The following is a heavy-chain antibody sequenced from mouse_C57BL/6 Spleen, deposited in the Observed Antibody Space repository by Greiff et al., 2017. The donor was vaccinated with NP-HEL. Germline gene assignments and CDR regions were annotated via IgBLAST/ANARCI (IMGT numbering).Heavy chain of an antibody. CDR1: GFTFSSYA. V-gene: IGHV5-4*03. D-gene: IGHD1-1*01. CDR2: ISDGGSYT. CDR3: ARGDYGSEDAMDY. J-gene: IGHJ4*01. Sequence: EVMLVESGGGLVKPGGSLKLSCAASGFTFSSYAMSWVRQTPEKRLEWVATISDGGSYTYYPDNVKGRFTISRDNAKNNLYLQMSHLKSEDTAMYYCARGDYGSEDAMDYWGQGTSVTVSS.